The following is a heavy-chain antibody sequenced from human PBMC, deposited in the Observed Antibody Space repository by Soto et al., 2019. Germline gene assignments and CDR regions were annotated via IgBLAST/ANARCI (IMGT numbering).Heavy chain of an antibody. CDR1: GFIFSNYG. J-gene: IGHJ4*02. V-gene: IGHV3-48*01. Sequence: SLRLSCAASGFIFSNYGMNWVRQAPGKGLEWVSYISSSSSIIYQADSVKGRFTISRDNAKNSLYLQMNSLRAEDTAVYYCATSVVIGATRVGFDFWGQGTLVTVSS. CDR2: ISSSSSII. CDR3: ATSVVIGATRVGFDF. D-gene: IGHD2-15*01.